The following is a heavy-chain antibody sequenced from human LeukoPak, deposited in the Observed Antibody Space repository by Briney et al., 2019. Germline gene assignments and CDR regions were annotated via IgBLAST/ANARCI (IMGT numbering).Heavy chain of an antibody. D-gene: IGHD1-26*01. V-gene: IGHV1-46*01. CDR3: AREGWEERRFDY. CDR2: INPNDGDT. J-gene: IGHJ4*02. CDR1: GYTLTHYF. Sequence: GASVKVSCKASGYTLTHYFIHWVRQAPGQGLEWMGRINPNDGDTMYAQKFQGRITMTRDTSTSTVSMELSSLRSEDTAVFYCAREGWEERRFDYWGQGTLVIVSS.